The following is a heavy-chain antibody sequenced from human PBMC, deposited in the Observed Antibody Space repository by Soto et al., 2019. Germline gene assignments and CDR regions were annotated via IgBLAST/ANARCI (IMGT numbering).Heavy chain of an antibody. CDR1: GGSISSSPYY. Sequence: QLQLQESGPGLVKPSETLSLTCTVSGGSISSSPYYWGWIRQPPGKGLEWIGNIYYSGTTYYNPSLKGRGTVSVDTSKNQFSLKLSSVTAADTAVYYCARLLRFGESSPWGQGTLVTVSS. CDR2: IYYSGTT. CDR3: ARLLRFGESSP. J-gene: IGHJ5*02. V-gene: IGHV4-39*01. D-gene: IGHD3-10*01.